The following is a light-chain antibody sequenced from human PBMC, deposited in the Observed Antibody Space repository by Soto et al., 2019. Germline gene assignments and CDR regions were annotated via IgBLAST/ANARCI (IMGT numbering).Light chain of an antibody. Sequence: QSVLNQPASVSGSPGQSITVSCIGTSSDVGRYNFVSWYQQHPGKAPKLVIYDVSNRPSGVSNRFSGSKSGNTASLTISGLQAEDEADYYCTSYTTSTTYVFGTGTKVTVL. CDR3: TSYTTSTTYV. J-gene: IGLJ1*01. V-gene: IGLV2-14*03. CDR1: SSDVGRYNF. CDR2: DVS.